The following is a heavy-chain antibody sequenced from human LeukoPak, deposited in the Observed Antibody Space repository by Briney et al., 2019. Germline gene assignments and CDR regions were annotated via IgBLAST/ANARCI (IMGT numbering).Heavy chain of an antibody. D-gene: IGHD6-6*01. J-gene: IGHJ4*02. Sequence: ASVKVSCKASGGTFSSYAISWVRQAPGQGLEWMGGIIPIFGTANYAQKFQGRVTITTDESTSTAYMELSSLRSEDTAVYYCARTPSPVISSSVYFDYWGQGTLVTVSS. V-gene: IGHV1-69*05. CDR2: IIPIFGTA. CDR3: ARTPSPVISSSVYFDY. CDR1: GGTFSSYA.